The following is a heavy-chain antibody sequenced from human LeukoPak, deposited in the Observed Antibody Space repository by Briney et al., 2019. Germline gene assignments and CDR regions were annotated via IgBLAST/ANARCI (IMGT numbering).Heavy chain of an antibody. Sequence: GGSLRLSCAASGFTFSSYAMHWVRQAPGKGLEWVAVISYDGSNKYYADSVKGRFTISRDNSKNTLYLQMNSLRAEDTAVYYCARGMTDCSGGSCYSGGMDVWGQGTTVTVSS. J-gene: IGHJ6*02. CDR3: ARGMTDCSGGSCYSGGMDV. D-gene: IGHD2-15*01. V-gene: IGHV3-30*04. CDR2: ISYDGSNK. CDR1: GFTFSSYA.